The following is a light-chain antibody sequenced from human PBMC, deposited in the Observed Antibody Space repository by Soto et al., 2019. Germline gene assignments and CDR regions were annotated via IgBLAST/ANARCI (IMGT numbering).Light chain of an antibody. CDR1: QSISSW. Sequence: DIQMTQSPSTLSASVGDRVTITCLASQSISSWLAWYQQKPWKAPKLLIYKASRLEIGVPSRFSGSGSGTALTLTISSLQPDDLEAYYCPQYNSLSTVGQGTNLEIK. CDR3: PQYNSLST. J-gene: IGKJ2*01. V-gene: IGKV1-5*03. CDR2: KAS.